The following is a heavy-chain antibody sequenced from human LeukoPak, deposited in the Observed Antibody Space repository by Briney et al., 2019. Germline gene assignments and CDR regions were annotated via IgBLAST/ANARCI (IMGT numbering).Heavy chain of an antibody. CDR1: GGSISSYY. V-gene: IGHV4-59*01. CDR3: ASGLVRGVLDY. J-gene: IGHJ4*02. CDR2: IYYSGST. D-gene: IGHD3-10*01. Sequence: SETLSLTCTVSGGSISSYYWSWIRQPPGKGLEWIWYIYYSGSTNYNPSLKSRVTISVDTSKNQFSLKLSSVTAADTAVYYCASGLVRGVLDYWGQGTLVTVSS.